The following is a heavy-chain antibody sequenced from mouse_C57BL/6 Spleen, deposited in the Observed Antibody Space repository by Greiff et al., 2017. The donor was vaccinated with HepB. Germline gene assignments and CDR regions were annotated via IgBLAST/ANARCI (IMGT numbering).Heavy chain of an antibody. Sequence: DVKLVESGGGLVKPGGSLKLSCAASGFTFSDYGMHWVRQAPEKGLEWVAYISSGSSTIYYADTVKGRLTISRDNAKNTLFLQMTSLRSGDTAMYYCARPGSYYGRSYVAYWGQGTLVTVSA. D-gene: IGHD1-1*01. V-gene: IGHV5-17*01. CDR1: GFTFSDYG. J-gene: IGHJ3*01. CDR3: ARPGSYYGRSYVAY. CDR2: ISSGSSTI.